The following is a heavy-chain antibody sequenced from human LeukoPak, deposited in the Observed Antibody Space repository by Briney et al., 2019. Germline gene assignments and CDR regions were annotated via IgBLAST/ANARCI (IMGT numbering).Heavy chain of an antibody. CDR1: GYTFSDYY. V-gene: IGHV1-2*02. CDR2: INPKSGGT. Sequence: ASVKVSCKASGYTFSDYYMHWVRQAPGQGLEWMGWINPKSGGTDYAQKFQGRVTMTGDTSISTAYMELSRLRSDDPAVYYCARGGGGGELRVIGYWGQGTLVAVSS. D-gene: IGHD1-7*01. CDR3: ARGGGGGELRVIGY. J-gene: IGHJ4*02.